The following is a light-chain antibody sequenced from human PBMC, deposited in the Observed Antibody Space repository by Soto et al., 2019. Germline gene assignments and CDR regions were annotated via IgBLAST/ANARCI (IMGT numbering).Light chain of an antibody. CDR2: DNN. CDR1: SSNIGNNY. Sequence: QSVLTQPPSVSAAPGQKVTISCSGSSSNIGNNYVSWYRQLPGTAPKLLIYDNNKRSSGIPDRFSGSKSGTSATLGITGLQTGDEADYYCGAWDSGLSGGVFGGGTKGTVL. J-gene: IGLJ2*01. V-gene: IGLV1-51*01. CDR3: GAWDSGLSGGV.